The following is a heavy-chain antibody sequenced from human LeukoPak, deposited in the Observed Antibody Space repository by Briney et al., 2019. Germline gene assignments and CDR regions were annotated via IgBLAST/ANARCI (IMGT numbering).Heavy chain of an antibody. CDR3: ATRYCSGGSCDELDY. J-gene: IGHJ4*02. Sequence: ASVKVSCKASGYTFTGYYMHWVRQAPGQGLEWMGWINPNSGGTNYAQKFQGRVTMTRDTSISTAYMELSRLRSDDTAVYYCATRYCSGGSCDELDYWGQGTLVTVSS. V-gene: IGHV1-2*02. CDR1: GYTFTGYY. CDR2: INPNSGGT. D-gene: IGHD2-15*01.